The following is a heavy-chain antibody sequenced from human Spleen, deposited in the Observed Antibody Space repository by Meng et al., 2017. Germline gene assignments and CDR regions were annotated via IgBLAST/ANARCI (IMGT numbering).Heavy chain of an antibody. CDR1: CYPIPDDR. CDR2: SNTNTRNP. Sequence: VLLVLWGAYVKKPGASVNASFHASCYPIPDDRRHGGRLAARQVLEGMGLSNTNTRNPTYAQGSAGLFIFPLDSSVSSSYLQISSLKAENTALYYWARYASSWTNWFDPWGQGTLVTVSS. CDR3: ARYASSWTNWFDP. J-gene: IGHJ5*02. V-gene: IGHV7-4-1*02. D-gene: IGHD6-13*01.